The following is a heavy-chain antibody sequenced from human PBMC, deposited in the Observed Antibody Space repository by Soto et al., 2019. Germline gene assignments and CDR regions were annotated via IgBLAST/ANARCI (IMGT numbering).Heavy chain of an antibody. CDR2: IYGGGST. V-gene: IGHV3-66*01. D-gene: IGHD2-21*02. CDR1: GFTVSDSF. CDR3: AYVTFDY. Sequence: EVQLVESGGGLVQSGESLRLSCAASGFTVSDSFMSWVRQAPGKGLEWVSVIYGGGSTNYADSVKVRFTISRDNSKNTLYLQMNSLRAEDTAVYYCAYVTFDYWGQGTLVTGSS. J-gene: IGHJ4*02.